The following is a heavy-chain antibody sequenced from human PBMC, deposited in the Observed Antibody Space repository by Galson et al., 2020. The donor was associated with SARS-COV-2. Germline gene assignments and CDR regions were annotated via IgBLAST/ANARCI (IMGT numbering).Heavy chain of an antibody. Sequence: KIGESTKISCAASGFTISDYYMNWIRQAPGKGLEWVSYISDSTIYTNYADSVKGRFTISRDNAKNSLYLQMNSLRAEDTAVYYCARDQCPLYSSSTGCGMDVWGQGTTVTVSS. J-gene: IGHJ6*02. CDR1: GFTISDYY. CDR2: ISDSTIYT. V-gene: IGHV3-11*06. CDR3: ARDQCPLYSSSTGCGMDV. D-gene: IGHD6-13*01.